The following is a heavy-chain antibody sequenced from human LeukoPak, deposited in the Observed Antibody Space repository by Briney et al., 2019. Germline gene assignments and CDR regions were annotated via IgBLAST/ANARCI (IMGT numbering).Heavy chain of an antibody. CDR1: GGSISSSSYY. V-gene: IGHV4-61*01. D-gene: IGHD3-10*01. Sequence: PSETLSLTCTVSGGSISSSSYYWSWIRQPPGKGLEWIGYIYYSGSTNYNPSLKSRVTISVDTSKNQFSLKLSSVTAADTAVYYCARDMVRGVISPDAFDIWGQGTMVTVSS. CDR3: ARDMVRGVISPDAFDI. CDR2: IYYSGST. J-gene: IGHJ3*02.